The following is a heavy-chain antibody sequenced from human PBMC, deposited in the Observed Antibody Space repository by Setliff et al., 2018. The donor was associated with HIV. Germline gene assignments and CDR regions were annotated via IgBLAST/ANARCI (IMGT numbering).Heavy chain of an antibody. J-gene: IGHJ6*03. Sequence: PGGSLRLSCAASGFRFDDDTMHWVRQAPWKGLEWVSLISWDGYNKYYADSVKGRFTISRDNTNNFLYLQMNSLRPEDSAFYYCVKGKRSDSTSGWGYYLDAWGKGTTVTVSS. CDR2: ISWDGYNK. CDR1: GFRFDDDT. V-gene: IGHV3-43*01. D-gene: IGHD6-19*01. CDR3: VKGKRSDSTSGWGYYLDA.